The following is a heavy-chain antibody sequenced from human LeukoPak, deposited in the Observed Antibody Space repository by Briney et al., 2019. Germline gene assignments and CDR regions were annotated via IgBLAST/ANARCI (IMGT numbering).Heavy chain of an antibody. CDR1: GGSSSPYY. J-gene: IGHJ6*03. D-gene: IGHD3-3*01. CDR3: ATLRTTVFGVVGGDYYMDV. V-gene: IGHV4-59*08. CDR2: NYYSGRT. Sequence: RRSETLSLICTLSGGSSSPYYGSWARHPPGEALEWFVYNYYSGRTDYNPSLKSRVTISVDTCKNQFYLKLSSVTAADTAVYYCATLRTTVFGVVGGDYYMDVWGKGTTVTVSS.